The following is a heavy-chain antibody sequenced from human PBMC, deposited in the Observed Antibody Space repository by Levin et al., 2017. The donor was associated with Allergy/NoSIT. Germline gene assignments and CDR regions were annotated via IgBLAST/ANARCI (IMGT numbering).Heavy chain of an antibody. CDR2: ITSDGSNK. V-gene: IGHV3-30*03. J-gene: IGHJ4*02. Sequence: QPGGSLRLSCAASGLSFSDYGMHWVRQAPDSGLEWVALITSDGSNKFYADSVKGRFIISRDNSRNILYLQLNSLRPEDTAVYYCASRGSFDHWGQGTLVTVSS. D-gene: IGHD3-10*01. CDR3: ASRGSFDH. CDR1: GLSFSDYG.